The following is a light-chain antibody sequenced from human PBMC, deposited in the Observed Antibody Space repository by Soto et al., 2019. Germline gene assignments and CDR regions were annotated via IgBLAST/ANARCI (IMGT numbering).Light chain of an antibody. V-gene: IGKV1-6*01. Sequence: AIQMTQSPSSLSASVGDRVTITCRASQVIRNDLGWFQQKPGKAPKLLIYAASSLQSGVPSRFSGSGSGTDFTLTISSLQPEDFATYYCLQDYNYPWTFGQGTKVEIK. CDR2: AAS. CDR1: QVIRND. CDR3: LQDYNYPWT. J-gene: IGKJ1*01.